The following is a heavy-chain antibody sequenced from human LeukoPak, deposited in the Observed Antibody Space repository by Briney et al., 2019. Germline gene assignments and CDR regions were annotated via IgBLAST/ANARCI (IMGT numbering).Heavy chain of an antibody. CDR3: AKEMFDVVVVAAYFDY. Sequence: AGGSLRLSCAASGFTFSSYAMSWVRQAPGKGLEWVSAISGSGGGTYYADSVKGRFTISRDNSKNTLYLQMNSLRAEDTAVYYCAKEMFDVVVVAAYFDYWGQGTLVTVSS. V-gene: IGHV3-23*01. CDR1: GFTFSSYA. D-gene: IGHD2-15*01. CDR2: ISGSGGGT. J-gene: IGHJ4*02.